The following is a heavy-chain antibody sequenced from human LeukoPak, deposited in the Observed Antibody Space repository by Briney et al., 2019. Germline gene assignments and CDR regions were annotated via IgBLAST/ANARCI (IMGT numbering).Heavy chain of an antibody. J-gene: IGHJ4*02. V-gene: IGHV3-21*01. CDR2: ISSSSYI. D-gene: IGHD3-10*01. Sequence: GGSLRLSCAASGFTFSSYSMNWVRQAPGKGLEWVSSISSSSYIYYADSVKGRFTISRDNAKNSLYLQMNSLRAEDTAVYYCATQRRPYYGDYWGQGTLVTVSS. CDR1: GFTFSSYS. CDR3: ATQRRPYYGDY.